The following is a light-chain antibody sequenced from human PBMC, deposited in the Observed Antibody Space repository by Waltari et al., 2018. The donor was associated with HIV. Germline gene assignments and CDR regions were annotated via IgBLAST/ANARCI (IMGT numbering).Light chain of an antibody. Sequence: ETVLSPSPGTLSLSPGERSTLSCRASQSVSSSYLAWYQQKPGQAPRLLIYGASSRATGIPDRFSGSGSGTDFTLTISRLEPEDFAVYYCQQYGSFPYTFGQGTKLEIK. CDR3: QQYGSFPYT. CDR1: QSVSSSY. CDR2: GAS. J-gene: IGKJ2*01. V-gene: IGKV3-20*01.